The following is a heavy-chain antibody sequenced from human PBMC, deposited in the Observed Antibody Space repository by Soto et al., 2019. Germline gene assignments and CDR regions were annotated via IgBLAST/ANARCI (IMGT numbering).Heavy chain of an antibody. CDR3: VRPPPSSVEWLPTNWFDP. CDR1: GGSISSSSYY. CDR2: IHNSGTT. V-gene: IGHV4-39*01. D-gene: IGHD3-3*01. Sequence: QLQLQESGPGSVKPSETLSLTCSVSGGSISSSSYYWGWIRQPPGKGLEWIGNIHNSGTTYYNPSLNSRVTISMDTSKNQCSLKLDSVTAADTAVYYCVRPPPSSVEWLPTNWFDPWGQGTLVTVSS. J-gene: IGHJ5*02.